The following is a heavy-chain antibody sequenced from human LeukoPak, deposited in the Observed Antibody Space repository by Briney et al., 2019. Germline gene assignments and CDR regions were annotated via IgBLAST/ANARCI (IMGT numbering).Heavy chain of an antibody. CDR2: MKSKPEGGTT. J-gene: IGHJ5*02. CDR1: GGSISSYY. V-gene: IGHV3-15*01. CDR3: TTGNP. Sequence: KTSETLSLTCTVSGGSISSYYWSWIRQPPGKGLEWVGLMKSKPEGGTTFYAAPVKDGFSISRDDSRNTLYLQMNSLTIGDTGVYYCTTGNPWGQGTLVTVSS.